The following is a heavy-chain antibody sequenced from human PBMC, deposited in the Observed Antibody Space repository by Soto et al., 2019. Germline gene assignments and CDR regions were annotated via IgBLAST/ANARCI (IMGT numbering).Heavy chain of an antibody. CDR2: IWFDGSKK. J-gene: IGHJ4*02. Sequence: GGSLRLSCAASGFTFSSYGMHWVRQAPGKGLEWVALIWFDGSKKYYADSLRGRFTISRDNSKSTLYLQMNSLRAEDTAVYYCARAGVYCGGDCQPSDYWGQGTLVTVSS. D-gene: IGHD2-21*02. V-gene: IGHV3-33*01. CDR1: GFTFSSYG. CDR3: ARAGVYCGGDCQPSDY.